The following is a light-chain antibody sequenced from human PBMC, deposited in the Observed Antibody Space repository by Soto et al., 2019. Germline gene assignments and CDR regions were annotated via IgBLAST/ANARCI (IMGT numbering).Light chain of an antibody. J-gene: IGLJ2*01. Sequence: QSALTQPASVSGSPGQSITLSCTGTSSDIGGYNYFSWYQQSPGKAPKLMIFGVSDRPSGVSNRFSGSKSGTTASLTISGLQAEDEADYYCSSYKTSSTVVVFGGGTKLTVL. CDR3: SSYKTSSTVVV. CDR1: SSDIGGYNY. V-gene: IGLV2-14*01. CDR2: GVS.